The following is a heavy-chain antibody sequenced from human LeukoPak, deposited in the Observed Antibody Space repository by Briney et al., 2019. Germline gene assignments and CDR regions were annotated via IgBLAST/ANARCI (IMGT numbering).Heavy chain of an antibody. J-gene: IGHJ4*02. Sequence: SVKVSCKASGFTFTSSAMQWVRQARGRRLEWIGWIVVGSGNTNYAQKFQERVTITRDMSTSTAYMELSSLRSENTAVYYCAAAQDYYDSSGLDYWGQGTLVTVSS. CDR1: GFTFTSSA. CDR3: AAAQDYYDSSGLDY. D-gene: IGHD3-22*01. V-gene: IGHV1-58*02. CDR2: IVVGSGNT.